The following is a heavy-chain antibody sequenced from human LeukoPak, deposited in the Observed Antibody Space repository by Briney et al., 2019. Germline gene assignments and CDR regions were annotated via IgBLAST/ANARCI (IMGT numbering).Heavy chain of an antibody. J-gene: IGHJ6*04. Sequence: GGSLRLSCAASGFTFSSYEMNWVRQAPGKGLEWVSYISSSGSTIYYADSVKGRFTISRDNAKNSLYLQMNSLRAEDTAVYYCARDQGRSSSWYSEYYYYGMDVWGKGTTVTVSS. CDR3: ARDQGRSSSWYSEYYYYGMDV. D-gene: IGHD6-13*01. V-gene: IGHV3-48*03. CDR1: GFTFSSYE. CDR2: ISSSGSTI.